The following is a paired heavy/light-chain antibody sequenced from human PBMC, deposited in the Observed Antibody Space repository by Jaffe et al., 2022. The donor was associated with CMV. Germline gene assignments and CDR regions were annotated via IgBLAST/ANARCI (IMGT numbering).Heavy chain of an antibody. D-gene: IGHD3-22*01. CDR1: GFTFSSYA. CDR2: ISGSGGST. J-gene: IGHJ6*03. Sequence: EVQLVESGGGLVQPGGSLRLSCAASGFTFSSYAMSWVRQAPGKGLEWVSAISGSGGSTYYADSVKGRFTISRDNSKNTLYLQMNSLRAEDTAVYYCAKDRVGYSSGYYGVYYYYYMDVWGKGTTVTVSS. V-gene: IGHV3-23*04. CDR3: AKDRVGYSSGYYGVYYYYYMDV.
Light chain of an antibody. V-gene: IGKV3-11*01. J-gene: IGKJ4*01. CDR2: DAS. CDR3: QQRSNWPRST. CDR1: QSVSSY. Sequence: EIVLTQSPATLSLSPGERATLSCRASQSVSSYLAWYQQKPGQAPRLLIYDASNRATGIPARFSGSGSGTDFTLTISSLEPEDFAVYYCQQRSNWPRSTFGGGTKVEIK.